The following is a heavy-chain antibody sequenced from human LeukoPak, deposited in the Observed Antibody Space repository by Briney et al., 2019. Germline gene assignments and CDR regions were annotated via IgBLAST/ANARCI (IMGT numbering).Heavy chain of an antibody. V-gene: IGHV1-69*06. D-gene: IGHD6-13*01. J-gene: IGHJ3*02. CDR3: ARDDFSSARAFDI. CDR1: GATFNKYS. CDR2: IIPMFVTA. Sequence: SVKVSCKASGATFNKYSISWVRQAPGQGPEWMGGIIPMFVTANYAQKFQGKLTITADKSTSTAYMELSSLRSEDTAAYYCARDDFSSARAFDIWGQGTMVTVSS.